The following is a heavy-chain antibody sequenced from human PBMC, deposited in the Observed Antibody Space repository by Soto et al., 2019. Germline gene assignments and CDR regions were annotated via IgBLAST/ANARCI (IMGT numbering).Heavy chain of an antibody. CDR2: ISGSGGST. CDR3: AKARGSSTPAPGSY. J-gene: IGHJ4*02. V-gene: IGHV3-23*01. Sequence: GGSLRLSCAASGFTFSSYAMSWVRQAPGKGLEWVSAISGSGGSTYYADSVKGRFTISRDNSENTMYLQMNSLRAEDTAVFYCAKARGSSTPAPGSYWGQGTLVTVSS. CDR1: GFTFSSYA. D-gene: IGHD2-2*01.